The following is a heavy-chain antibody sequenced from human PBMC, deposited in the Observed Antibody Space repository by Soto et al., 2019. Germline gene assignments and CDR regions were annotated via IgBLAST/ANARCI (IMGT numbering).Heavy chain of an antibody. CDR1: GGSVTNSSYY. CDR3: VSQRTTVPTQAYFDY. D-gene: IGHD4-17*01. CDR2: VYYRGRS. Sequence: VTLSLTCTVSGGSVTNSSYYWGWIRQSPGKGLEWIGSVYYRGRSYSKSSVKSRVTISVDTSKNRFSLSLNSVTASDTAVYFCVSQRTTVPTQAYFDYWGPGALVTVSS. V-gene: IGHV4-39*01. J-gene: IGHJ4*02.